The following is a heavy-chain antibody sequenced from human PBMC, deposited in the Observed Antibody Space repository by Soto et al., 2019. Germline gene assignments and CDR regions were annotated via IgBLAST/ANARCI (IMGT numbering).Heavy chain of an antibody. D-gene: IGHD4-17*01. CDR3: ARDRYGDYYYYYGMDV. CDR2: IIPILGIA. CDR1: GGTFSSYT. V-gene: IGHV1-69*08. Sequence: QVQLVQSGAEVKKPGSSVKVSCKASGGTFSSYTISWVRQAPGQGLEWMGRIIPILGIANYAQKFQGRVTITADKSTSTAYRELSSLRSEDTAVYYCARDRYGDYYYYYGMDVWGQGTTVTVSS. J-gene: IGHJ6*02.